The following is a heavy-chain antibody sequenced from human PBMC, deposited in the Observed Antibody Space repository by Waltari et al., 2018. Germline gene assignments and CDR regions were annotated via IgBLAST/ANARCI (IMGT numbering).Heavy chain of an antibody. Sequence: QLQLQESGPGLVKPSETLSLPCTVSGGSISSSSYYWGWIRQPPGKGLEWIGSIYYSGSTYYNPSLKSRVTISVDTSKNQFSLKLSSVTAADTAVYYCARVGGNSNFDYWGQGTLVTVSS. CDR1: GGSISSSSYY. CDR3: ARVGGNSNFDY. D-gene: IGHD2-21*02. J-gene: IGHJ4*02. V-gene: IGHV4-39*07. CDR2: IYYSGST.